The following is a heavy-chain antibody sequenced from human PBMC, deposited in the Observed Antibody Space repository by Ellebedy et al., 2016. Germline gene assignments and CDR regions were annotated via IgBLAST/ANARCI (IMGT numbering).Heavy chain of an antibody. V-gene: IGHV1-18*01. CDR2: IITSNGNT. J-gene: IGHJ4*02. Sequence: ASVKVSCKASGYTFTTFAINWVRQAPGQGLEWMGWIITSNGNTDLAQKLQDRVTMTTDTSTSTAYMELRSLRSDDTAVYYCARGRVVDYWGQGTLVTVSS. CDR3: ARGRVVDY. CDR1: GYTFTTFA.